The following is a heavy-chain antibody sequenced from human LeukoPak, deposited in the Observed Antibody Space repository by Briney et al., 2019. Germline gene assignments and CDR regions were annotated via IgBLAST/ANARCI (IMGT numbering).Heavy chain of an antibody. D-gene: IGHD4-17*01. Sequence: SETLSLTCTVSGGSISSYYWSWIRQPPGKGLEWIGYIYYGGSTNYNPSLKSRVTISVDTSKNQFSLKLSSVTAADTAVYYCARDYDYGDYFDYWGQGTLVTVSS. CDR1: GGSISSYY. J-gene: IGHJ4*02. CDR2: IYYGGST. V-gene: IGHV4-59*01. CDR3: ARDYDYGDYFDY.